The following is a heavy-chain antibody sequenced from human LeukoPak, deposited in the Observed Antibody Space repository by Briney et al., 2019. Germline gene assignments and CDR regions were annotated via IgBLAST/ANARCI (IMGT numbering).Heavy chain of an antibody. J-gene: IGHJ3*02. CDR2: IFYTGST. Sequence: SETLSLTCTVSGGSISSYYWTWIRQPPGKGLEWIGYIFYTGSTNYNPSLKSRVTISVDMSKNQFSLKLSSVTAADTAVYYCARESDYVWGSYRSSAFDIWGQGTMVTVSS. D-gene: IGHD3-16*02. V-gene: IGHV4-59*01. CDR3: ARESDYVWGSYRSSAFDI. CDR1: GGSISSYY.